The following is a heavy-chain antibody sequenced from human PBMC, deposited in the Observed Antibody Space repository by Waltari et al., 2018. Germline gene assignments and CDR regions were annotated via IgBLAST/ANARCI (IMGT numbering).Heavy chain of an antibody. CDR1: GYTFTGYY. CDR3: ARSIVVVVAGSYYYGMDV. J-gene: IGHJ6*02. CDR2: LNPNSGGT. Sequence: QVQLVQSGAEVKKPGASVKVSCKASGYTFTGYYMNWVRQAPGQGLEWMGWLNPNSGGTNYAQKFQGRVTMTRDTSISTAYMELSRLRSDDTAVYYCARSIVVVVAGSYYYGMDVWGQGTTVTVSS. D-gene: IGHD2-15*01. V-gene: IGHV1-2*02.